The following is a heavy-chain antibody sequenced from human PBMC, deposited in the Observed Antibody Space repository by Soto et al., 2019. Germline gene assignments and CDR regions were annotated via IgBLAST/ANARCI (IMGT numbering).Heavy chain of an antibody. V-gene: IGHV1-2*04. CDR3: ARGPSDAAIVVVTAATPYYFDY. Sequence: ASVKVSCKASGYTFTGYYMHWVRQAPGQGLEWMGWINPNSGGTNYAQKFQGWVTMTRDTSISTAYMELSRLRSDDTAVYYCARGPSDAAIVVVTAATPYYFDYWGQGTLVTVSS. D-gene: IGHD2-2*01. CDR2: INPNSGGT. J-gene: IGHJ4*02. CDR1: GYTFTGYY.